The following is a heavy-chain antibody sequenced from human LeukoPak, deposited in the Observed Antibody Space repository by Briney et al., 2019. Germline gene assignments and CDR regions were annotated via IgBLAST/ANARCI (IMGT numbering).Heavy chain of an antibody. D-gene: IGHD6-13*01. J-gene: IGHJ4*02. Sequence: SETLSLTCTVSGGSISSYYWSWIRQPPGKGLEWIGEINHSGSTNYNPSLKSRVTISVDTSKNQFSLKLSSVTAADTAVYYCARRRAAAGPDYWGQGTLVTVSS. CDR2: INHSGST. CDR1: GGSISSYY. V-gene: IGHV4-34*01. CDR3: ARRRAAAGPDY.